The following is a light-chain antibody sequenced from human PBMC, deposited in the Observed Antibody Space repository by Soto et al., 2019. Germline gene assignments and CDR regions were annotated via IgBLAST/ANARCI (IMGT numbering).Light chain of an antibody. Sequence: DIQMTQSPSTLSASVGDRVTSTCRASQSISSRLAWYQQKPGKAPKLLIYKASSLESGVPSRFSGSGSGTEFTLSISSLQPDDFATYYCQQYNSYPITFGGGTKVEIK. J-gene: IGKJ4*01. CDR2: KAS. CDR3: QQYNSYPIT. V-gene: IGKV1-5*03. CDR1: QSISSR.